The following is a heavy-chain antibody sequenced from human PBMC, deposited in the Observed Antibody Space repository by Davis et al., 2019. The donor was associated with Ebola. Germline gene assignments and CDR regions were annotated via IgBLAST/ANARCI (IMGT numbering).Heavy chain of an antibody. D-gene: IGHD1-20*01. CDR1: RYSFTSYW. Sequence: GESLKISCKGSRYSFTSYWIGWVRQMPGKGLEWMGIIYPGDSDTRYSPSFQGQVTISADKSISTAYLQWSSLKASDTAMYYCASLRRTITGMDDGFDVWGQGTMVTVSS. J-gene: IGHJ3*01. CDR3: ASLRRTITGMDDGFDV. CDR2: IYPGDSDT. V-gene: IGHV5-51*01.